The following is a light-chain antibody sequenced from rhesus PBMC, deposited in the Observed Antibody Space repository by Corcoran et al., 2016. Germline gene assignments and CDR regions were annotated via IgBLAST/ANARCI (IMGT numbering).Light chain of an antibody. V-gene: IGKV1-43*02. CDR2: AAS. CDR1: QDISSE. CDR3: QHGYGTPYS. J-gene: IGKJ2*01. Sequence: DIQMTQSPSSLSTSVGDRVTIICRASQDISSELNWYQQKPGKAPKRLIFAASSLESGVPSRFSGSGSGTDFTLTISSLQPEDFGTYYCQHGYGTPYSFGQGTKVEIK.